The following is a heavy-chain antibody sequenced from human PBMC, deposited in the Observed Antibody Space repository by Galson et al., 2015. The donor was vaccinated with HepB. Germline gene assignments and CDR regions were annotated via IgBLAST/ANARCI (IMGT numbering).Heavy chain of an antibody. J-gene: IGHJ4*02. CDR2: IDWDDDK. Sequence: ALVKPTQTLTLTCTFSGFSLSTSGMCVNWIRQPPGKALEWLARIDWDDDKYYSTSLKTRLTISKDTSKNQVVLTMTNMDPVDTATYYCARIRSSEPYFDYWGQGTLVTVSS. D-gene: IGHD6-19*01. CDR1: GFSLSTSGMC. V-gene: IGHV2-70*11. CDR3: ARIRSSEPYFDY.